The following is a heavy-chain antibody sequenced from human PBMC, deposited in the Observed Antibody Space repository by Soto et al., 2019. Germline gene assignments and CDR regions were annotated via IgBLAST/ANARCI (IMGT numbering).Heavy chain of an antibody. V-gene: IGHV3-11*06. CDR1: GFNFSDYY. CDR2: SSNSGTFS. Sequence: QVQLVESGGGLVKPGGSLRLSCEGSGFNFSDYYISWIRQAPGKGLEWISYSSNSGTFSRYADSVKGRFSISRDNTKNLLYLQMNSLRAEDTAVYYCARSGDNYNRLDYWGQGTPVTVSS. J-gene: IGHJ4*02. CDR3: ARSGDNYNRLDY. D-gene: IGHD1-1*01.